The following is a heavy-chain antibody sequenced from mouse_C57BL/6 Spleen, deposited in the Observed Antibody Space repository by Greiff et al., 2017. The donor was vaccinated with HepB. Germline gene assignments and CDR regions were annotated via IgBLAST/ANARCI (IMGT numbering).Heavy chain of an antibody. J-gene: IGHJ4*01. CDR1: GYAFSSSW. CDR2: IYPGDGDT. V-gene: IGHV1-82*01. D-gene: IGHD2-3*01. CDR3: ADGPYAMDY. Sequence: VQLQQSGPELVKPGASVKISCKASGYAFSSSWMNWVKQRPGKGLEWIGRIYPGDGDTNYNGKFKGKATLTADKSSSTAYMQLSRLTSEDSAVYFCADGPYAMDYWGQGTSVTVSS.